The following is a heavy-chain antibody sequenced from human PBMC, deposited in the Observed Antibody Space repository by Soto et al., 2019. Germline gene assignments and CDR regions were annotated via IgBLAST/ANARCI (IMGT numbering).Heavy chain of an antibody. CDR1: GFTFSSYA. CDR2: ISSNGGST. Sequence: GGSLRLSCSASGFTFSSYAMHWVRQAPGKGLEYVSAISSNGGSTYYEDSVKGRLTISRDNAKNTLYVQMSRLRAEDTAVYYCVKGYYDILDTYYFDYWGQGTLVTVSS. V-gene: IGHV3-64D*08. D-gene: IGHD3-9*01. J-gene: IGHJ4*02. CDR3: VKGYYDILDTYYFDY.